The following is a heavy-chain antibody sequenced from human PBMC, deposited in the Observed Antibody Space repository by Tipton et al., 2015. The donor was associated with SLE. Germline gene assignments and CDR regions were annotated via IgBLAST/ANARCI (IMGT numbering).Heavy chain of an antibody. J-gene: IGHJ4*02. CDR2: IYPGDSDT. Sequence: QSGPEVKKPGESLKISCKGSGYSFTSYWIGWVRQMPGKGLEWMGIIYPGDSDTRYSPSFQGQVTISADKSISTAYLQWSSLKASDTAMYYCARARGSGSYGNYFDYWGQGTLVTVSS. V-gene: IGHV5-51*03. CDR3: ARARGSGSYGNYFDY. CDR1: GYSFTSYW. D-gene: IGHD3-10*01.